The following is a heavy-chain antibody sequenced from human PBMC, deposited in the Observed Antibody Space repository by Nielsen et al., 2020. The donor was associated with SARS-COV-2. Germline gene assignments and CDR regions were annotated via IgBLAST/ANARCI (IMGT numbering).Heavy chain of an antibody. CDR2: TYYRSKWLN. Sequence: WIRQSPSRGLEWLGRTYYRSKWLNDYAFSVRSRITINPDTSRNQFSLQVNSVTPEDTAIYYCAREEGGAGISYWGQGTLVTVSS. J-gene: IGHJ4*02. D-gene: IGHD1-26*01. CDR3: AREEGGAGISY. V-gene: IGHV6-1*01.